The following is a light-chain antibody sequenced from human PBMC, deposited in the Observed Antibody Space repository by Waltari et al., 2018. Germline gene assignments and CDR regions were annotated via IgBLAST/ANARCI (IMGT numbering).Light chain of an antibody. V-gene: IGKV1-12*01. CDR2: GAS. CDR1: QDINNF. J-gene: IGKJ4*01. CDR3: QQANSFVPLT. Sequence: DIQMTQSPSSVFASVGDRVTITCRASQDINNFLAWYQQKPGKAPYLLIDGASVLQSGVPARFSGSGSRTNFTLTINSLQPEDFATYFCQQANSFVPLTFGGGTRVQIK.